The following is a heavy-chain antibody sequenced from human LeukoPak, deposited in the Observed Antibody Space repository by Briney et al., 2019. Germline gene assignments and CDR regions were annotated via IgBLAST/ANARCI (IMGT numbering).Heavy chain of an antibody. Sequence: GGSLRLSCAASGFTFSSYAMSWVRQAPGKGLEWVSAISGSGGSTYYADSVKGRFTISRDNSKNTLYLQMNSLRAEDTAVYYCAKDPWSSSSEGWFDPWGQGTLVTVSS. CDR3: AKDPWSSSSEGWFDP. CDR1: GFTFSSYA. CDR2: ISGSGGST. J-gene: IGHJ5*02. V-gene: IGHV3-23*01. D-gene: IGHD6-6*01.